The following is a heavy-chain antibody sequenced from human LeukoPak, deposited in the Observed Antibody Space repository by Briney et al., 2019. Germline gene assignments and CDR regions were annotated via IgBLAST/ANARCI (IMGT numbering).Heavy chain of an antibody. CDR2: IYTSGTT. CDR3: ARDRYYGSGSDRYMDV. V-gene: IGHV4-4*07. CDR1: GGSISGYY. Sequence: SETLSLTCTVSGGSISGYYWSWIRQPAGKGLEWIGRIYTSGTTHDNPSLKSRVTMSVDTSKNQFSLKLSSVTAADTAVYYCARDRYYGSGSDRYMDVWGKGTTVTVSS. J-gene: IGHJ6*03. D-gene: IGHD3-10*01.